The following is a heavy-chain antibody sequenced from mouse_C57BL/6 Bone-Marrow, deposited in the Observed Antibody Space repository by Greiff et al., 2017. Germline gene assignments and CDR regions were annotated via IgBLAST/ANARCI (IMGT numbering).Heavy chain of an antibody. Sequence: EVQLQQSGPELVKPGASVKISCKASGYSFTGYYMHWVKQSHGNILDWIGYIYPYNGVSSYNQKFKGKATLTVDKSSSTAYMELRSLTSEDSAVYYCARSGIYYGNYGSKDYWGQGTTLTVSS. CDR3: ARSGIYYGNYGSKDY. D-gene: IGHD2-1*01. CDR2: IYPYNGVS. CDR1: GYSFTGYY. J-gene: IGHJ2*01. V-gene: IGHV1-31*01.